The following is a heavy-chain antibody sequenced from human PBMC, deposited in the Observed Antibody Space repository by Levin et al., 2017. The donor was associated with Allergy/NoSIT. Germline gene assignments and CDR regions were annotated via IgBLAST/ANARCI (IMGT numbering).Heavy chain of an antibody. V-gene: IGHV1-18*01. CDR2: ISPYNGKT. CDR3: ARDHGYSEYLLD. Sequence: ASVKVSCKASGYTFRNYGISWVRQAPGQGLEWVGWISPYNGKTTYAQKVQGRVTLTTDTVTSTVSMDLRSLRPDDTAVYYCARDHGYSEYLLDWGQGTPVTVSS. D-gene: IGHD5-18*01. J-gene: IGHJ4*02. CDR1: GYTFRNYG.